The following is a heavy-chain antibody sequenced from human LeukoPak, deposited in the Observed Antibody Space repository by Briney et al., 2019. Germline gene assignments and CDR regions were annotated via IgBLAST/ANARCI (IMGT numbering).Heavy chain of an antibody. CDR2: ISSSSSSYI. J-gene: IGHJ6*03. Sequence: GGSLRLSCAASGFTFSSYSMNWVRQAPGKGLEWVSSISSSSSSYIYYADSMKGRFTISRDNSKNTLYLQMNSLRAEDTAVYYCAKDPHPRNIVVVPADDMDVRGKGTTVTVSS. CDR1: GFTFSSYS. V-gene: IGHV3-21*04. CDR3: AKDPHPRNIVVVPADDMDV. D-gene: IGHD2-2*01.